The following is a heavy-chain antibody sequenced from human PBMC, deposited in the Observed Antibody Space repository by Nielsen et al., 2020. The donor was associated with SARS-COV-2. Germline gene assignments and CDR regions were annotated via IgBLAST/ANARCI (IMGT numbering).Heavy chain of an antibody. Sequence: PGKGLEWVSSISSSSSYIYYADSVKGRFTISRDNAKNSLYLKMNSLSAEDTAVYYCARWFGDSSGYVQHDDAIDYWGQGTLVTVSS. D-gene: IGHD3-22*01. CDR3: ARWFGDSSGYVQHDDAIDY. CDR2: ISSSSSYI. J-gene: IGHJ4*02. V-gene: IGHV3-21*01.